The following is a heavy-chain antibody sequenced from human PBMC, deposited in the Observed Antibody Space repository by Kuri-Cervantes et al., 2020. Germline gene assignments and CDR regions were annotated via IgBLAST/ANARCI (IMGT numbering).Heavy chain of an antibody. Sequence: GESLKISCAASGFTFSSYSMNWVRQAPGKGLEWVSYISSSSSTIYYADSVKGRFTISRDNSKNTLYLQMNSLRAEDTAVYYCARDPILYDSSGYYSRWPALGMDVWGQGTTVTVSS. CDR2: ISSSSSTI. CDR1: GFTFSSYS. D-gene: IGHD3-22*01. CDR3: ARDPILYDSSGYYSRWPALGMDV. J-gene: IGHJ6*02. V-gene: IGHV3-48*01.